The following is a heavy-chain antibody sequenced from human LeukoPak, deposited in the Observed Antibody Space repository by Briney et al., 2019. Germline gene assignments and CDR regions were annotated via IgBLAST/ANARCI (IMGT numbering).Heavy chain of an antibody. CDR1: GDSVSSNSAA. CDR2: TYYRSKRFN. D-gene: IGHD7-27*01. V-gene: IGHV6-1*01. J-gene: IGHJ6*02. Sequence: SQTLSLTCAISGDSVSSNSAAWNWIRQSPSRGLEWLGRTYYRSKRFNDYSVSVKRRITINPDTSRNQFSLQLSSVTPEDTAVYYCARDTNWGRYGMDVWGQGTTVTVSS. CDR3: ARDTNWGRYGMDV.